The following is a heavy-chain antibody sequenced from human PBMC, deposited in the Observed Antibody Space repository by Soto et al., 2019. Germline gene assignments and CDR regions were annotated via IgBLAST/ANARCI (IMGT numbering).Heavy chain of an antibody. D-gene: IGHD3-10*01. V-gene: IGHV3-23*01. CDR1: GFTFSSYA. CDR2: ISGSGGST. Sequence: GGSLRLSCAASGFTFSSYAMSWVRQAPGKGLEWVSAISGSGGSTYYADSVKGRFTISRDNSKNTLYLQMNSLRAEDTAVYYCAKNRDSTVRPSHGMDVWGQGTTVTVSS. CDR3: AKNRDSTVRPSHGMDV. J-gene: IGHJ6*02.